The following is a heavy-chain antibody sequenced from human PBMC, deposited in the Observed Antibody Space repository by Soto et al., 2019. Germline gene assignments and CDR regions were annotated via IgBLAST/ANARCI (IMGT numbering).Heavy chain of an antibody. V-gene: IGHV3-74*01. CDR3: TRGPRPISTGTGAY. CDR2: IYNDGTYS. Sequence: SVRLSCAASGFIFKMYWMHWVRQSPGNGLVWISRIYNDGTYSDYADSVRGRFTISRDNVNDTLYLQMNNLRAEDSGLYYCTRGPRPISTGTGAYWGQGTQVTVSS. D-gene: IGHD3-10*01. J-gene: IGHJ4*02. CDR1: GFIFKMYW.